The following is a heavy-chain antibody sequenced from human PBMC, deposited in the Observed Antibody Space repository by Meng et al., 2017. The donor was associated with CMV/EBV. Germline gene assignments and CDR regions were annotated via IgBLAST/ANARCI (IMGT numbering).Heavy chain of an antibody. D-gene: IGHD3-10*01. Sequence: YYMHWVQQAPGKGLEWMGLVDPEDGETIYAEKFQGRVTITADTSTDTAYMELSSLRSEDTAVYYCATGVLGYGSRIKPLVPRPSFDPWGQGTLVTVSS. CDR1: YY. V-gene: IGHV1-69-2*01. CDR3: ATGVLGYGSRIKPLVPRPSFDP. J-gene: IGHJ5*02. CDR2: VDPEDGET.